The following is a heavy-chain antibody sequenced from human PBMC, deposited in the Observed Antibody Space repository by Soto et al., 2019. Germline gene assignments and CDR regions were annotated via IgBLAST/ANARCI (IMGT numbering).Heavy chain of an antibody. J-gene: IGHJ4*02. D-gene: IGHD2-2*01. CDR3: AKDYRPNQHYGIFDY. V-gene: IGHV3-23*01. CDR1: GFTFDSPYSHG. CDR2: ISSNGANT. Sequence: GGSLRLSCAASGFTFDSPYSHGMSWVRQSPGKGPEWVSTISSNGANTHYAESVKGRFTISRDNSKNTLYLQMNSLRAEDTAVYYCAKDYRPNQHYGIFDYWGQGTLVTVSS.